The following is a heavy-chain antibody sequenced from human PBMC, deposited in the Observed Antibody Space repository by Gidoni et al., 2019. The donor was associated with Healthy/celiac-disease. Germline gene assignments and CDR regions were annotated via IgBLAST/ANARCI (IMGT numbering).Heavy chain of an antibody. V-gene: IGHV3-30*18. CDR2: ISYDGSNK. D-gene: IGHD3-22*01. CDR1: GLPFLSYG. J-gene: IGHJ6*02. CDR3: AKIYDSSGYPYYYGMDV. Sequence: QVQLVESGGGVVRPGRSLRRSCAASGLPFLSYGMHWVRQAPGKGLEWVAVISYDGSNKYYADSVKGRFTISRDNSKNTLYLQMNSLRAEDTAVYYCAKIYDSSGYPYYYGMDVWGQGTTVTVSS.